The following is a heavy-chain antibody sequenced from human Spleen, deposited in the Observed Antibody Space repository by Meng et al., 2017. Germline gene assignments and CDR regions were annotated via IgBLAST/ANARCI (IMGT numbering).Heavy chain of an antibody. CDR1: GYPFPDYY. V-gene: IGHV1-2*06. Sequence: QGQLVQAGAEVKKPGASVKVSCKASGYPFPDYYLHWVRRAPGQGLEWMGRINPKSGDTHYAQRFQGRVTMTGDTSISTAYMELSGLRSDDTAMYYCARDEDISAAGKLFGDYWGQGTLVTVSS. J-gene: IGHJ4*02. D-gene: IGHD6-13*01. CDR3: ARDEDISAAGKLFGDY. CDR2: INPKSGDT.